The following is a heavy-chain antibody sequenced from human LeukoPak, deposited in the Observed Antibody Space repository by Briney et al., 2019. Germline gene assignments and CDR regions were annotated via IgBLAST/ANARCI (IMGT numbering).Heavy chain of an antibody. D-gene: IGHD6-13*01. Sequence: GASVKVSCKASGYTFTGYYMHWVRQAPGQGLEWMGWINPNSGGTNYAQKFQGRVTMTRDTSISTAHMELTSLRSDDTAVYYCARASHSSSWYTHFDYWGQGTLVTVSS. CDR1: GYTFTGYY. CDR2: INPNSGGT. CDR3: ARASHSSSWYTHFDY. V-gene: IGHV1-2*02. J-gene: IGHJ4*02.